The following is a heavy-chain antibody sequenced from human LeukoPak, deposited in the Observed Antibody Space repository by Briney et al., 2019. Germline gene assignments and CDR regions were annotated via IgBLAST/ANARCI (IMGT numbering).Heavy chain of an antibody. CDR2: IYSSGRT. J-gene: IGHJ3*02. V-gene: IGHV4-59*08. Sequence: SETLSLTCTVFGGSISSYSWSWIRQPPGKGLEWIGYIYSSGRTNHNPSLKSRVTISVSTSRNQFSLKLSSVTAADTAVYYCARHLDYGDHQGAFDIWGQGTMVTVS. D-gene: IGHD4-17*01. CDR1: GGSISSYS. CDR3: ARHLDYGDHQGAFDI.